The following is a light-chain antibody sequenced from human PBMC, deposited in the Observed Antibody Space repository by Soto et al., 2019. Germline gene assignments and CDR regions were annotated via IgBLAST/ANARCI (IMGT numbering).Light chain of an antibody. CDR3: QTWGAGIPWV. V-gene: IGLV4-69*01. J-gene: IGLJ3*02. Sequence: QLVLTQSPSASASLGASVKLTCTLSSGHSNYAIAWHQQQPEKGPRFLMNINSDGSHNKGDEIPDRFSGSSSGAERYLTISSLQSEDEADYYCQTWGAGIPWVFGGGTKLTVL. CDR2: INSDGSH. CDR1: SGHSNYA.